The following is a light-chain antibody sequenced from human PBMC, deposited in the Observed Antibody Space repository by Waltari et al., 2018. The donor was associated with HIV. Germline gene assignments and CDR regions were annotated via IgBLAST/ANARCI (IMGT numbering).Light chain of an antibody. V-gene: IGKV1-39*01. Sequence: DIQLTQSPSSLSASVGDRVSISCRTSQYVNTYLNWYQQRPGEAPKLLIYTASTLQSGVPSRFSGSGSGTDFTLTINNLQPEDSATYSCQQSFNNPRAFGQGTKVEI. CDR3: QQSFNNPRA. CDR2: TAS. CDR1: QYVNTY. J-gene: IGKJ1*01.